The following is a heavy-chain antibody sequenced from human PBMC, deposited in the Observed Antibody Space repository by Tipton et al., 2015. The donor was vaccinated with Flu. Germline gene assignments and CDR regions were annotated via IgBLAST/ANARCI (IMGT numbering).Heavy chain of an antibody. Sequence: SLRLSCAASGFTFSSYAMHWVRQAPGKGLEWVAVISYDGSDKYYADSVKGRFTISRDNSENTLYLQINSLGAEDTAVYYCARDRGYSFGFDFWGQGTHVTVSS. V-gene: IGHV3-30*04. CDR1: GFTFSSYA. CDR3: ARDRGYSFGFDF. CDR2: ISYDGSDK. D-gene: IGHD5-18*01. J-gene: IGHJ4*02.